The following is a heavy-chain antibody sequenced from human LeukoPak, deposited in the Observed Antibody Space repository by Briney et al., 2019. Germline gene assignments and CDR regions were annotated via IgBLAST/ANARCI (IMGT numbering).Heavy chain of an antibody. CDR3: AKDFRCSSTSCYTGFDY. CDR2: ISWNSGSI. Sequence: PGGSLRLSCAASGFTFDDYAMHWVRQAPGKGREWVSGISWNSGSIGYAASVKGRFTISRDNAKNSLYLQMNSLRAEDTALYYCAKDFRCSSTSCYTGFDYWGQGTLVTVSS. D-gene: IGHD2-2*02. V-gene: IGHV3-9*01. J-gene: IGHJ4*02. CDR1: GFTFDDYA.